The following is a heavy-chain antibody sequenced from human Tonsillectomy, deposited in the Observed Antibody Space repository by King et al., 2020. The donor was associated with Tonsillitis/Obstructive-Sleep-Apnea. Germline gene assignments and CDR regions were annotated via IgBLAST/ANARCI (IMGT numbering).Heavy chain of an antibody. V-gene: IGHV4-34*01. CDR1: GGSFSGYY. CDR2: INHSGST. CDR3: ARDLASSGYFKKYCFDY. D-gene: IGHD3-22*01. J-gene: IGHJ4*02. Sequence: VQLQQWGAGLLKPSETLSLTCAVYGGSFSGYYWNWIRQPPGKGLEWIGEINHSGSTNYNPSLKSRVTISVDTSKNQFSLKLSSVTAADTAVYYCARDLASSGYFKKYCFDYWGQGTLVTVSS.